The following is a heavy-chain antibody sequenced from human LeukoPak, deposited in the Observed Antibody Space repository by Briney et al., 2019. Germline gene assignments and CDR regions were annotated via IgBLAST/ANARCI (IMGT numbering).Heavy chain of an antibody. V-gene: IGHV1-18*04. CDR1: GYTFTSYY. CDR2: ISAYDGNT. J-gene: IGHJ4*02. D-gene: IGHD3-10*01. Sequence: GASVKVSCKASGYTFTSYYMHWVRQAPGQGLEWMGWISAYDGNTKSAQKFQGRVTMTTDTSTSTAYMELRSLRSDDTAVYYCARDGYGSGKGYFDYWGQGSLVTVSS. CDR3: ARDGYGSGKGYFDY.